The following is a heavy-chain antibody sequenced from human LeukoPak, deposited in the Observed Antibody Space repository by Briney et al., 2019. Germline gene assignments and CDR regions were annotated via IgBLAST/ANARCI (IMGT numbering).Heavy chain of an antibody. CDR1: GFTFSNYW. Sequence: GGSLRLSCAASGFTFSNYWLNWVRQAPGKGLEWVANIKHDGSEEHYVDSVQGRFTISRDNSKNTLYLQLNSLRVEDTAVYYCATEGFDPWGQGTLVTVSS. CDR2: IKHDGSEE. CDR3: ATEGFDP. V-gene: IGHV3-7*01. J-gene: IGHJ5*02.